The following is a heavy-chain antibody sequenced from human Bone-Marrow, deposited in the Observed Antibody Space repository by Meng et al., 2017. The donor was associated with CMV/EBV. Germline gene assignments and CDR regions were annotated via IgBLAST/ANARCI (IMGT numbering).Heavy chain of an antibody. Sequence: GGSLRLSCAASGFTFSTYHMHWVRQAPGKGLEWVAFIHYDGSDEYYADSVRGRFTISRDNSKNTLYLQMNSLRAEDTAVYYCAKDPLNWEWELLGDDYWGQGTLVTVSS. D-gene: IGHD1-26*01. CDR1: GFTFSTYH. V-gene: IGHV3-30*02. CDR3: AKDPLNWEWELLGDDY. J-gene: IGHJ4*02. CDR2: IHYDGSDE.